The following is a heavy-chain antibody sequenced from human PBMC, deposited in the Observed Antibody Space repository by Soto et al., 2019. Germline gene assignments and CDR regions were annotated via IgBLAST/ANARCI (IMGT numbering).Heavy chain of an antibody. CDR3: ARASPPGWHFDY. CDR2: ISSSGSTI. V-gene: IGHV3-48*02. CDR1: EFTFSSYS. J-gene: IGHJ4*02. Sequence: EAQLVESGGGLVQPGGSLRLSCAASEFTFSSYSMNWVRQAPGKGLEWISYISSSGSTIFYADSVRGRFTISRDNAKNSLSLLMNSLRDAHTAVYYWARASPPGWHFDYWGQGTRVTVSP. D-gene: IGHD6-19*01.